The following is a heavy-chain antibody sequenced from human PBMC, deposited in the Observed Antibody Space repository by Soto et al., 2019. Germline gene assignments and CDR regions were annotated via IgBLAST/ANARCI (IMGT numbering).Heavy chain of an antibody. CDR2: IYYSVST. CDR1: GGSISSYY. CDR3: ARQKQPLDWFDP. J-gene: IGHJ5*02. Sequence: SETLSLTCTVSGGSISSYYWSWIRQPPGKGLEWIGYIYYSVSTNYNPSLKSRVTISVDTSKNQFSLKLSSVTAADTAVYYCARQKQPLDWFDPWGQGTVVTVSS. V-gene: IGHV4-59*01. D-gene: IGHD6-13*01.